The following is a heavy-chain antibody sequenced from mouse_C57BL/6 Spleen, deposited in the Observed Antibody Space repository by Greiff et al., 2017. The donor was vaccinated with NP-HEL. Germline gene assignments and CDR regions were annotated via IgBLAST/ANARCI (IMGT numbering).Heavy chain of an antibody. CDR1: GYTFTDYE. CDR2: IDPETGGT. J-gene: IGHJ4*01. V-gene: IGHV1-15*01. D-gene: IGHD2-5*01. Sequence: VKLQESGAELVRPGASVTLSCKASGYTFTDYEMHWVKQTPVHGLEWIGAIDPETGGTAYNQKFKGKAILTADKSSSTAYMELRSLTSEDSAVYYCTNSNGHYYAMDYWGQGTSVTVSS. CDR3: TNSNGHYYAMDY.